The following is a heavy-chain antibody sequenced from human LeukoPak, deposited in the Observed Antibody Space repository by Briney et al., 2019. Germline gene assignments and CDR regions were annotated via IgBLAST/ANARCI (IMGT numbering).Heavy chain of an antibody. D-gene: IGHD6-6*01. Sequence: GGSLRLSCAASGFTFSSYAMSWVRQAPGKGLEWVSTISGSGGSIYYADSVKGRLTISRDNSKNTLYLQMNSLRAEDTAVYYCARAYSYSYDYWGQGTLVTVSS. J-gene: IGHJ4*02. CDR2: ISGSGGSI. CDR1: GFTFSSYA. CDR3: ARAYSYSYDY. V-gene: IGHV3-23*01.